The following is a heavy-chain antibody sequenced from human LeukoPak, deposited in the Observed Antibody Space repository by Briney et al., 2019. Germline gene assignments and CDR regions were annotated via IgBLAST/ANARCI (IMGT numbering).Heavy chain of an antibody. V-gene: IGHV3-23*01. CDR3: AKDPLDGSYFDY. J-gene: IGHJ4*02. Sequence: GGSLRLPCAASGFTFSSYAMSWVRQAPGKGLEWVSAISGSGGSTYYADSVKGRFTISRDNSKNTLYLQMNSLRAEDTAVYYCAKDPLDGSYFDYWGQGTLVTVSS. CDR2: ISGSGGST. CDR1: GFTFSSYA.